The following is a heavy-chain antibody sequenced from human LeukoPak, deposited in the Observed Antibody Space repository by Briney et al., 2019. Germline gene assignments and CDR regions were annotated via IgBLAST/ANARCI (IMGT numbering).Heavy chain of an antibody. CDR2: IIPIFGTA. CDR1: GGTFSSYA. CDR3: ARDRKDCSGGSSYLTSYYFDY. J-gene: IGHJ4*02. Sequence: GASVKVSCKASGGTFSSYAISWVRQAPGQGLEWMGGIIPIFGTANYAQKFQGRVTITADESTSTAYMELSSLRSEDTAVYYCARDRKDCSGGSSYLTSYYFDYWGQGTLVTVSS. V-gene: IGHV1-69*13. D-gene: IGHD2-15*01.